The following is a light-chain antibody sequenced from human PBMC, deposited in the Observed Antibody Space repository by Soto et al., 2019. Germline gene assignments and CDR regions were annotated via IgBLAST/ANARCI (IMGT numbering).Light chain of an antibody. CDR3: MQALQTPYT. CDR2: LGS. J-gene: IGKJ2*01. V-gene: IGKV2-28*01. Sequence: EIVMTQSPPSLTVTPGEPASISCTSSQRLLHSNGNIFLDWYLQKPGQSPQLLIYLGSNRASGVSDRVSGSETGTYFTLKISIVEAEDVGVYYCMQALQTPYTFGQGTKLEIK. CDR1: QRLLHSNGNIF.